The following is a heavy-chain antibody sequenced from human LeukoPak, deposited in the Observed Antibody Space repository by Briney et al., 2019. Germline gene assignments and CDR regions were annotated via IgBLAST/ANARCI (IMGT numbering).Heavy chain of an antibody. D-gene: IGHD3-3*01. J-gene: IGHJ4*02. Sequence: SETLSLACPFSGGSVSSSSYYWGWIRQPPGRGPEWFGSIYYSGNTYYRPSLKSRVTISVDTSKTQFSLNLSSVTAADTAVYYCARGPRFLEWLLYYWGQGTLVTVSS. V-gene: IGHV4-39*01. CDR3: ARGPRFLEWLLYY. CDR1: GGSVSSSSYY. CDR2: IYYSGNT.